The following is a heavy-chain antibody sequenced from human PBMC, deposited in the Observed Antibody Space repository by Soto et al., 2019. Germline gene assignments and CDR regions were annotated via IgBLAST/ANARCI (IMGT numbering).Heavy chain of an antibody. CDR2: IKEDGRER. CDR1: GFAFSHYW. CDR3: ARDRGGRSGKDA. V-gene: IGHV3-7*01. D-gene: IGHD3-16*01. Sequence: QVVESGGGLVQPGGSLRLSCSASGFAFSHYWMFWVRQAPGLGLEWVANIKEDGRERNYVDSVKGRFTISRDNAKNSLYLEMNSLRSEDTAVYYCARDRGGRSGKDAWGKGTKVTVSS. J-gene: IGHJ6*04.